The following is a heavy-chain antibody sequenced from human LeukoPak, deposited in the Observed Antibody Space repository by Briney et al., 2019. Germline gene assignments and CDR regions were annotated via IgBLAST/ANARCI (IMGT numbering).Heavy chain of an antibody. J-gene: IGHJ4*02. CDR2: IWYDGSNK. CDR3: ASPRNYYGTGSHLD. CDR1: GFTFSSYG. V-gene: IGHV3-33*08. Sequence: PGRSLRLSCAASGFTFSSYGMHWVRQAPGKGLEWVAVIWYDGSNKYHADSVKGRFTISRDNSRNTLYLQMNSLRAEDTAVYYCASPRNYYGTGSHLDWGQGTLVTVSS. D-gene: IGHD3-10*01.